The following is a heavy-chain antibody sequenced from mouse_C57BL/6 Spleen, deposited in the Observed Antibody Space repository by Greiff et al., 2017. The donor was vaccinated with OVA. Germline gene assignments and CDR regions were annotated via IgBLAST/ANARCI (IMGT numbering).Heavy chain of an antibody. CDR3: ARGGTFAY. V-gene: IGHV1-26*01. D-gene: IGHD4-1*01. Sequence: EVQLQQSGPELVKPGASVKISCKASGYTFTNYYMNWVKQSPGQSLEWIGDIHPNDGGTSYNQKFKGKATLTVDKSSSTAYMELRSLTSEDSAVYYCARGGTFAYWGQGTLVTVSA. J-gene: IGHJ3*01. CDR2: IHPNDGGT. CDR1: GYTFTNYY.